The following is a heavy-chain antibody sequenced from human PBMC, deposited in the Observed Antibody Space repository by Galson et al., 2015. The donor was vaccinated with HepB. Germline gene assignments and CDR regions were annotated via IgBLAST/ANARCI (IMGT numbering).Heavy chain of an antibody. CDR2: IAYDGINR. D-gene: IGHD2-2*02. CDR1: GFRFSDYG. CDR3: AKCLGSGASCYKATIDY. V-gene: IGHV3-30*18. Sequence: SLRLSCAASGFRFSDYGMHWVRQAPGKGLEWVAVIAYDGINRHYADSVKGRFTISRDSSKNTVVLVMNSLRADDTAFYHCAKCLGSGASCYKATIDYWGQGTLVTVSS. J-gene: IGHJ4*02.